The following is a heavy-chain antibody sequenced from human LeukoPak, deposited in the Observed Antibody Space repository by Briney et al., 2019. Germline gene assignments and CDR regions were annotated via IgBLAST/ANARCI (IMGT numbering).Heavy chain of an antibody. V-gene: IGHV3-7*04. J-gene: IGHJ4*02. CDR2: IKHDGSEK. CDR1: GFTFSTYW. Sequence: GGSLRLSCAASGFTFSTYWMSWVRQAPGRGLEWVANIKHDGSEKFYVDSVRGRFTISRDNAKNSLYLQLNSLRAEDTALYHCARITGIEAAGDYWGQGTLVTVSS. D-gene: IGHD6-13*01. CDR3: ARITGIEAAGDY.